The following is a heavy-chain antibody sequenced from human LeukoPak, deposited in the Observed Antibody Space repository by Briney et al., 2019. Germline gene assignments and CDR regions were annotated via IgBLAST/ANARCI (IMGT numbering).Heavy chain of an antibody. CDR2: INPNSGGT. CDR3: GRARVSSGYYDC. J-gene: IGHJ4*02. V-gene: IGHV1-2*02. D-gene: IGHD3-22*01. Sequence: RASVKVSCKASGYTFTGYYMHWVRQAPGQGLEWMGWINPNSGGTNYAQKLQGRVTMTRDTTISTAYMELSRLRSDDTAVYYCGRARVSSGYYDCWGQGTLVTASS. CDR1: GYTFTGYY.